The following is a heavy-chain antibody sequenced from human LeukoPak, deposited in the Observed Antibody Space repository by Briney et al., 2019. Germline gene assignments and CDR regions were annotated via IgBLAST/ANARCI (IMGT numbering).Heavy chain of an antibody. D-gene: IGHD1-26*01. CDR1: GGSISSSSYY. CDR3: AGSGTGSYYSTFDY. Sequence: SETLSLTCTVSGGSISSSSYYWGWIRQPPGKGLEWIGSLYYSGNTYYNPSLTSRVTIPVDTSKNQFSLKLSSVTAADTAVYYCAGSGTGSYYSTFDYWGQGALVTVSS. J-gene: IGHJ4*02. V-gene: IGHV4-39*01. CDR2: LYYSGNT.